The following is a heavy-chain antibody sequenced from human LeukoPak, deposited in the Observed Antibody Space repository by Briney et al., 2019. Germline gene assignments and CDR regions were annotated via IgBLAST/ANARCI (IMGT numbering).Heavy chain of an antibody. D-gene: IGHD6-19*01. CDR2: IIPIFGTA. CDR3: ARDPTSGYSSGGDY. CDR1: GGTFSSYA. V-gene: IGHV1-69*05. J-gene: IGHJ4*02. Sequence: SVKVSCKASGGTFSSYAISLVRQAPGQGLEWMGGIIPIFGTANYAQKFQGRATITTDESTSTAYMELSSLRSEDTAVYYCARDPTSGYSSGGDYWGQGTLVTVSS.